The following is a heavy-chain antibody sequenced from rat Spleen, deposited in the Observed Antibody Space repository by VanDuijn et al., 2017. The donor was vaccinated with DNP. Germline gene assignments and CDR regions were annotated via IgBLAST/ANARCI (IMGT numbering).Heavy chain of an antibody. Sequence: EVQLQESGPGLVESSQSLSLTCSVTGYSITGNYWGWIRKFPGNKMEYIGHITYSGTTSYNPSLRSRISITRDTSKNQFFLQFNSVTTEDTATYYCARWTRYFDYWGQGVMVTVSS. V-gene: IGHV3-1*01. CDR3: ARWTRYFDY. CDR2: ITYSGTT. D-gene: IGHD1-4*01. CDR1: GYSITGNY. J-gene: IGHJ2*01.